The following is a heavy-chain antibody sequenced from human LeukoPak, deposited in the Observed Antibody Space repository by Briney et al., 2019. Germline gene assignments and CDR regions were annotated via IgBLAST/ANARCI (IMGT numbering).Heavy chain of an antibody. CDR3: AKVLQYHYYVMDV. Sequence: GGSLRLSCAASGFTFSSYAMSWVRQAPGKGLEWVSVISNSGGSTYYADSVKGRFTISRDKSKKTMYLQMNSLRAEDTAVYYCAKVLQYHYYVMDVWGQGTTVTVSS. D-gene: IGHD5-24*01. V-gene: IGHV3-23*01. CDR2: ISNSGGST. J-gene: IGHJ6*02. CDR1: GFTFSSYA.